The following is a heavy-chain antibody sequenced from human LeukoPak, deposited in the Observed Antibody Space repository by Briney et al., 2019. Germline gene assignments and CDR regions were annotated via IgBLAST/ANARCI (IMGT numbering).Heavy chain of an antibody. Sequence: PGGSLRLSCAASGFTFSRYAMSWVRQAPGKGLEWVSGISGRGISTDYADSAQGRFIISRDNYKSTLYLQMNSLRAEDTAVYYCAKDMKISWLAWFDYWGQGTLVTVSS. CDR1: GFTFSRYA. V-gene: IGHV3-23*01. CDR2: ISGRGIST. D-gene: IGHD5-12*01. J-gene: IGHJ4*02. CDR3: AKDMKISWLAWFDY.